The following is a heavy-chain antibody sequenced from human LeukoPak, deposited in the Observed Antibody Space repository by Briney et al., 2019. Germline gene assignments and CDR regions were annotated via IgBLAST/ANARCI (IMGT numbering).Heavy chain of an antibody. Sequence: LSGGSLRLSCAASGFTFSNYWMHWVRQAPGKGLVGVSRINTDGSSTSYEDSVKGRFTISRDNSKNTLYLQMNSLRAEDTAVYFCAKLDYYDTHWGQGTLVTVSS. CDR2: INTDGSST. J-gene: IGHJ4*02. V-gene: IGHV3-74*01. CDR1: GFTFSNYW. D-gene: IGHD3-22*01. CDR3: AKLDYYDTH.